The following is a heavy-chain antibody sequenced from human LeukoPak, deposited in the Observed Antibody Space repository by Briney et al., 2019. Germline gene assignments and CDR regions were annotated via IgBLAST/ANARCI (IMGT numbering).Heavy chain of an antibody. J-gene: IGHJ3*02. V-gene: IGHV3-23*01. CDR2: ISGSGDKT. CDR1: GFTFNRHA. D-gene: IGHD1-26*01. Sequence: GGSLRLSCVAPGFTFNRHAMNWVRQVPGKGLEWVSTISGSGDKTFYADSERGRFTIYRDNSKNTLDLQMNSLRDEDTAVYYCARRGEYEWGPFDIWGQGTMVTVSS. CDR3: ARRGEYEWGPFDI.